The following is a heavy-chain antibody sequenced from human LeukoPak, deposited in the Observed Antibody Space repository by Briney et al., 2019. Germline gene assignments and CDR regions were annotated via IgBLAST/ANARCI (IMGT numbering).Heavy chain of an antibody. J-gene: IGHJ4*02. Sequence: VSVKVSCKASGYTFTNYYIHWVRQAPGQGLEWMGIINPSGGDTSYAQKFQGRVTMTRDTTTSTVYMELSSLRSEDTAVYYCAREYSGSYYLDCWGQGTLVTVSS. CDR3: AREYSGSYYLDC. CDR2: INPSGGDT. D-gene: IGHD1-26*01. CDR1: GYTFTNYY. V-gene: IGHV1-46*01.